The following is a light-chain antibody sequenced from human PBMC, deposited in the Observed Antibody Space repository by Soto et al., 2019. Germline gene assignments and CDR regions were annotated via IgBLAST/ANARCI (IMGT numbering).Light chain of an antibody. J-gene: IGKJ2*01. CDR1: QTVNSRS. CDR2: GAS. Sequence: EIVLTQSPGTLSLSPGERATLSCRASQTVNSRSLGWYLQKPGQAPRLLIYGASDRDAGIADRFSGSGSGKEFAVTISRLEPEDVAVYYCQQYGDSPGTFGQGTKLQIK. CDR3: QQYGDSPGT. V-gene: IGKV3-20*01.